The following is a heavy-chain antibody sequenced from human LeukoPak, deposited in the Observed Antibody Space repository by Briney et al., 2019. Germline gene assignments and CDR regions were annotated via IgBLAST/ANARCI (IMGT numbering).Heavy chain of an antibody. D-gene: IGHD4-11*01. V-gene: IGHV4-31*03. Sequence: SETLSLTCSVSGASISSVGYYWSWIRQLPGKGLEWIGYIYSSGSTYCNPSLKSRVTISLDTSENQFSLKLTSVTAEDTAVYYCARSYSNYIWRFDPWGQGTLVTVSS. CDR1: GASISSVGYY. CDR3: ARSYSNYIWRFDP. J-gene: IGHJ5*02. CDR2: IYSSGST.